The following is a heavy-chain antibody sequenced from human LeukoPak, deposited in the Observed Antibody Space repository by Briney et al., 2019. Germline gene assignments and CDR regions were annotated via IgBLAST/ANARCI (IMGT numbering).Heavy chain of an antibody. Sequence: SLRLSCAASGFTFSRYTINWVRQVPGKGLEWVSGISWNSGSIGYADSVKGRFTISRDNAKNSLYLQMNSLRAEDTALYYCAKDPTPYYYDSSRYFDYWGQGTLVTVSS. V-gene: IGHV3-9*01. CDR2: ISWNSGSI. J-gene: IGHJ4*02. CDR1: GFTFSRYT. D-gene: IGHD3-22*01. CDR3: AKDPTPYYYDSSRYFDY.